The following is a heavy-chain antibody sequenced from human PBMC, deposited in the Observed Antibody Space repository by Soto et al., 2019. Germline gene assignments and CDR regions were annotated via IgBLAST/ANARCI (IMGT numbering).Heavy chain of an antibody. D-gene: IGHD1-1*01. CDR3: ARNEHIFDY. J-gene: IGHJ4*02. V-gene: IGHV1-18*01. CDR2: ISAYNGNT. Sequence: QVQLVQSGAEVKKPGASVKVSCKASGYTFSSYGISWVRQAPGQGLEWMGWISAYNGNTNYAQKLQGRVTMTTDTPTSPAYMKLRSLRSDDTALYYSARNEHIFDYWCQGTLVTVSS. CDR1: GYTFSSYG.